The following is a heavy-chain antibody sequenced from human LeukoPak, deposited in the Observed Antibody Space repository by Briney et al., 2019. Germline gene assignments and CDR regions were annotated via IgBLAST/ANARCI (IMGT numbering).Heavy chain of an antibody. J-gene: IGHJ5*02. Sequence: SETLSLTCTVSGGSNSSYYWSWIRQPPGNGLDWIGYIYYSGSTNYNPSLKSRVTISVDTSKNQFSLKLSSVTAADTAVYYCARGIVVPAARFDPWGQGTLVTVSS. D-gene: IGHD2-2*01. CDR3: ARGIVVPAARFDP. CDR2: IYYSGST. V-gene: IGHV4-59*01. CDR1: GGSNSSYY.